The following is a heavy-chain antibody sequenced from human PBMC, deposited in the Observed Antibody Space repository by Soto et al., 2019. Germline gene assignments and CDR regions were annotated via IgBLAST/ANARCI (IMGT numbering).Heavy chain of an antibody. J-gene: IGHJ6*02. CDR2: IMYSGYS. CDR3: ARHGFGPLHGLVYV. CDR1: GDSLTNYY. Sequence: QVQLQESGPGLVKPSETLSLTCTVSGDSLTNYYCSWFRQPPGKGLEWIGYIMYSGYSAYNLSLKRRVTMSMDTSKTQFSLMLESVTATDTAVYYCARHGFGPLHGLVYVWGQGTTVIVSS. V-gene: IGHV4-59*08. D-gene: IGHD3-10*01.